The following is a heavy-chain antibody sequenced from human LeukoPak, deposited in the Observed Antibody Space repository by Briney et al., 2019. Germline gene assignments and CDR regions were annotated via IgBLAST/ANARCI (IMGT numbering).Heavy chain of an antibody. CDR3: SSRQSRIYYYDSSGYGD. CDR1: GGTFSSYA. V-gene: IGHV1-69*05. D-gene: IGHD3-22*01. CDR2: IIPIFGTA. Sequence: GASVKVSCKASGGTFSSYALSWVRQAPGQGLEWMGGIIPIFGTANYAQKFQGRVTITTDESTSTAYMAVSSLRSEDTAVDYGSSRQSRIYYYDSSGYGDWGKGTLVTVSS. J-gene: IGHJ4*02.